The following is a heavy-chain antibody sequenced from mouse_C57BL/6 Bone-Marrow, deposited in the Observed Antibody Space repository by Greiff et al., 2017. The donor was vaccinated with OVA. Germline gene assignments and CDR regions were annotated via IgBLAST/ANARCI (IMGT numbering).Heavy chain of an antibody. D-gene: IGHD1-1*01. CDR1: GFTFSSYA. J-gene: IGHJ1*03. CDR2: ISSGGDYI. CDR3: TRGDCYGKRYFDV. Sequence: EVKVEESGEGLVKPGGSLKLSCAASGFTFSSYAMSWVRQTPEKRLEWVAYISSGGDYIDYADTVKGRFTISRDNARNTLYLQMSSLKSEDTAMYYCTRGDCYGKRYFDVWGTGTTVTVSS. V-gene: IGHV5-9-1*02.